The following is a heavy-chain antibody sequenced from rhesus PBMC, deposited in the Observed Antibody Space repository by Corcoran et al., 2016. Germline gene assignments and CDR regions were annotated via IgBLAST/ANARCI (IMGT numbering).Heavy chain of an antibody. D-gene: IGHD3-34*01. V-gene: IGHV4-65*01. CDR3: ASVWDEYLDY. J-gene: IGHJ4*01. CDR1: GGPVSSSKW. CDR2: ISGSGGTT. Sequence: QVQLQESGPGLVKTSETLSLTCAVSGGPVSSSKWWSWIRQAPEKGLEWIAYISGSGGTTHYNPSRKSRVTISIDTSKNQFSLKLSSVTVADTAVYYCASVWDEYLDYWGQGVLVTVSS.